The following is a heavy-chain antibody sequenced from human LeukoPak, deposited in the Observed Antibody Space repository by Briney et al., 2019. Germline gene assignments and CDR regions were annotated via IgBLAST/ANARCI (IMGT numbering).Heavy chain of an antibody. J-gene: IGHJ2*01. CDR1: GFTFNSYA. CDR3: AASGYDLDWYFDL. CDR2: ISNSGGST. Sequence: GGSLRLSCAASGFTFNSYAMSWVRQAPGKGLEWVSAISNSGGSTYYADSVKGRFTISRDYATNSLYLQMNSLRAEDTAVYYCAASGYDLDWYFDLWGRGTLVTVSS. V-gene: IGHV3-23*01. D-gene: IGHD5-12*01.